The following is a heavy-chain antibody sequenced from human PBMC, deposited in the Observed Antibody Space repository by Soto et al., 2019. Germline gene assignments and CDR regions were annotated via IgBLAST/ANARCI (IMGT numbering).Heavy chain of an antibody. CDR1: GFTFSSYA. Sequence: PGGSLRLSCAASGFTFSSYAMSWVRQAPGKGLEWVSAISGSGGSTYYADSVKGRFTISRDNSKNTLYLQMNSLRAEDTAVYYCAKDPLWAQYYCDSSAKVDWFDPWGQGTLVTVSS. V-gene: IGHV3-23*01. CDR3: AKDPLWAQYYCDSSAKVDWFDP. D-gene: IGHD3-22*01. J-gene: IGHJ5*02. CDR2: ISGSGGST.